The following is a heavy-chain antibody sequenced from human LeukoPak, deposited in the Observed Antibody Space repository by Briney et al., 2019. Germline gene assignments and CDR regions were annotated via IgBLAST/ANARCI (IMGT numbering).Heavy chain of an antibody. V-gene: IGHV4-39*07. Sequence: SETLSLTCTVSGGSITTNHFFWGWIRQPPGMGLEWIGTIYYSGSTYYNPSLKSRVTISVDTSKNQFSLQLRSMTAADTAVYYCARTNLHYSRAFVIWGQGTPVTVPS. CDR3: ARTNLHYSRAFVI. D-gene: IGHD2-21*01. J-gene: IGHJ4*02. CDR1: GGSITTNHFF. CDR2: IYYSGST.